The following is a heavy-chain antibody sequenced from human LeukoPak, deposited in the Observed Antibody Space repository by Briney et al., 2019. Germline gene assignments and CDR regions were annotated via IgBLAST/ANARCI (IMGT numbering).Heavy chain of an antibody. CDR3: ASGLDSSEELGAFDI. J-gene: IGHJ3*02. Sequence: PSETLSLTRTVSGGSISSGGYYWSWIRQPPGKGLEWIGYIYHSGSTYYNPSLKSRVTISVDRSKNQFSLKLSSVTAADTAVYYCASGLDSSEELGAFDIWGQGTMVTVSS. V-gene: IGHV4-30-2*01. CDR2: IYHSGST. CDR1: GGSISSGGYY. D-gene: IGHD3-22*01.